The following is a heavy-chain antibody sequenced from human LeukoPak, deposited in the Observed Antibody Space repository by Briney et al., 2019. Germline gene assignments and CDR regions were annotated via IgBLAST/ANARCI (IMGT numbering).Heavy chain of an antibody. CDR3: ARAYGSGSYELDP. V-gene: IGHV3-48*01. CDR2: ISSSSSTI. J-gene: IGHJ5*02. Sequence: PGGSLRLSCAASGFTFSSYSMNWVRQAPGKGLEWVSYISSSSSTIYYADSVKGRFTISRDNAKNSLYLQMNSLRAEDTAVYYCARAYGSGSYELDPWGQGTLVTVSS. D-gene: IGHD3-10*01. CDR1: GFTFSSYS.